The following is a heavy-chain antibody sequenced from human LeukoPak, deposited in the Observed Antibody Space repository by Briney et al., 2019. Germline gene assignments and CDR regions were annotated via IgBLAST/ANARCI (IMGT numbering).Heavy chain of an antibody. V-gene: IGHV3-74*01. Sequence: GGSLRLSRAASGFTFSNYWMHWVRQVPGKGLVWVSRINPGGSSTTCADSVKGRFTISRDNAKNTLYLQMNSLRAEDTAVYYCARSNQADDYWGQGTLVTVSS. J-gene: IGHJ4*02. CDR3: ARSNQADDY. CDR1: GFTFSNYW. CDR2: INPGGSST. D-gene: IGHD4-11*01.